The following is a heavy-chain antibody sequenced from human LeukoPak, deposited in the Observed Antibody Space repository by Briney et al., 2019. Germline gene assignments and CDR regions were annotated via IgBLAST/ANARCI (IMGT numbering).Heavy chain of an antibody. Sequence: GSLRLSCAASGFTFSSYWMHWVRQAPGKGLVWVSRINSGGSGTTYADSVKGRFTISRDTAKNTLYLQMNSLRAEDTAVYYCARTPSMRYVGDAFDIWGQGTKVIVSS. V-gene: IGHV3-74*01. CDR2: INSGGSGT. CDR3: ARTPSMRYVGDAFDI. J-gene: IGHJ3*02. D-gene: IGHD5-12*01. CDR1: GFTFSSYW.